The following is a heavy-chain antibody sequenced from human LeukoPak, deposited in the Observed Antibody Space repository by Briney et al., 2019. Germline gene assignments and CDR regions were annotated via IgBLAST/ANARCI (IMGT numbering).Heavy chain of an antibody. CDR3: ASLYSSSWYRYYYMDV. V-gene: IGHV1-18*01. D-gene: IGHD6-13*01. CDR1: RYTVTSYG. J-gene: IGHJ6*03. Sequence: ASVKVSCKASRYTVTSYGISWVRQAPGQGLEWMGWISAYNGNTNYAQKLQGRVTMTTDTSTSTAYMELRSLRSDDTAVYYCASLYSSSWYRYYYMDVWGKGTTVTVSS. CDR2: ISAYNGNT.